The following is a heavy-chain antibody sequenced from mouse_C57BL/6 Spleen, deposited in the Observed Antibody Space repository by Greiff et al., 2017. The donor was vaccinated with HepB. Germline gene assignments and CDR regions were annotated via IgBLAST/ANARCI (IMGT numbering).Heavy chain of an antibody. Sequence: VQLKESGPELVKPGASVKISCKASGYSFTGYYMNWVKQSPEKSLEWIGEINPSTGGTTYNQKFKAKATLTVDKSSSTAYMQLKSLTSEDSAVYYCERRDYKRDYYAMDYWGQGTSVTVSS. J-gene: IGHJ4*01. CDR3: ERRDYKRDYYAMDY. CDR2: INPSTGGT. V-gene: IGHV1-42*01. D-gene: IGHD2-12*01. CDR1: GYSFTGYY.